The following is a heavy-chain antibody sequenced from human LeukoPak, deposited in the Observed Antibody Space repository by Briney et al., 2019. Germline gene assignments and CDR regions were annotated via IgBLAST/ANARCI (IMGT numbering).Heavy chain of an antibody. D-gene: IGHD3-9*01. V-gene: IGHV4-38-2*02. CDR3: ARGLSLDYDILTGNNWFDP. Sequence: SETLSLTCTVSGYSISSGYYWGWIRQPPGKGLEWIGSIYHSGSTYYNPSLKSRVTISVDTSENQFSLKLSSVTAADTAVYYCARGLSLDYDILTGNNWFDPWGQGTLVTVSS. CDR1: GYSISSGYY. J-gene: IGHJ5*02. CDR2: IYHSGST.